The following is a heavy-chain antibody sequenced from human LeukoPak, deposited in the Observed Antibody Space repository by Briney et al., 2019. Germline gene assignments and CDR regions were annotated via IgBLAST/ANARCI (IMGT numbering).Heavy chain of an antibody. CDR3: ARGTGFGVVFNYYQYYMDV. CDR1: GGSFNNYY. D-gene: IGHD3-3*01. Sequence: PSETLSLTCAVYGGSFNNYYWSWPRQPPGTGLEWIGEINHSGSTKYNPSLKSRVTISVDTSKNQFSLKLTSVTAADTAVYYCARGTGFGVVFNYYQYYMDVWGKGTTVTVSS. V-gene: IGHV4-34*01. CDR2: INHSGST. J-gene: IGHJ6*03.